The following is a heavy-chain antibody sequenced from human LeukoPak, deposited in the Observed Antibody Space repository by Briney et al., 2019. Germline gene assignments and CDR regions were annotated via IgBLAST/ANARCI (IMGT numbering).Heavy chain of an antibody. J-gene: IGHJ4*02. Sequence: SETLSLTCTVSGGSISSGDYYWSWIRQPPGKGLEWIGYIYYSGSTYYNPSLKSRVTISVDTSKNQFSLKLGSVTAADTAVYYCARGDYGGNSIDYWGQGTLVTVSS. D-gene: IGHD4-23*01. V-gene: IGHV4-30-4*01. CDR2: IYYSGST. CDR1: GGSISSGDYY. CDR3: ARGDYGGNSIDY.